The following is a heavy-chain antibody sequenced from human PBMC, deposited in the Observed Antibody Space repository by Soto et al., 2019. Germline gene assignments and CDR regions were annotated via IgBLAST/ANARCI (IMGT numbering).Heavy chain of an antibody. CDR2: IIPIFGTA. V-gene: IGHV1-69*13. D-gene: IGHD2-15*01. CDR1: GGTFSSYA. Sequence: ASVKVSCKASGGTFSSYAISWVRQAPGQGLEWMGGIIPIFGTANYAQKFQGRVTITADESTSTAYMELSSLRSEDTAVYYCASGRTVVNEEGGYYYYYGMDVWGQGTTVTVSS. J-gene: IGHJ6*02. CDR3: ASGRTVVNEEGGYYYYYGMDV.